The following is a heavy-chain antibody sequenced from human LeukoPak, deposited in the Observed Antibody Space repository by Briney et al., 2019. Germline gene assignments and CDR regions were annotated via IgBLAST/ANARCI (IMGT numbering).Heavy chain of an antibody. CDR2: IYGGGST. J-gene: IGHJ3*02. CDR1: GFTVSSNY. Sequence: PGGSLRLSCAASGFTVSSNYVSWVRQAPGKGLEWVSVIYGGGSTYYADSVKGRFTISRDNSKNTLYLQMNSLRAEDTAVYYCARDAPERRNAFDIWGQGTMVTVSS. CDR3: ARDAPERRNAFDI. D-gene: IGHD1-1*01. V-gene: IGHV3-53*01.